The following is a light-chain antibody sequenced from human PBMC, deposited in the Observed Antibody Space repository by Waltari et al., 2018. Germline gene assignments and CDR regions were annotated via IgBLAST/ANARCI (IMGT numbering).Light chain of an antibody. CDR2: WAS. Sequence: DIVMTQSPDSLAVSLGERATINCKSSQSVLYSSNNKNFLAWYQRKPGQPPKMLFYWASTRESGVPDRFSGSGSGTDFTLTISSLQAEDVAVYYCQQYYSLPPTFGGGTKVEIK. J-gene: IGKJ4*01. V-gene: IGKV4-1*01. CDR3: QQYYSLPPT. CDR1: QSVLYSSNNKNF.